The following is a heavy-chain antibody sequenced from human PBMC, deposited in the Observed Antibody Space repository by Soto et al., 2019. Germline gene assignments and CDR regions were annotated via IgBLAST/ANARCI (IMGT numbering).Heavy chain of an antibody. V-gene: IGHV3-23*01. J-gene: IGHJ4*02. CDR1: GFTFSSYA. CDR3: AKAGSGSYYTYFDY. D-gene: IGHD3-10*01. CDR2: ISGSGGST. Sequence: LRLSCAASGFTFSSYAMSWVRQAPGKGLEWVSAISGSGGSTYYADSVKGRFTISRDNSKNTLYLQMNSLRAEDTAVYYCAKAGSGSYYTYFDYWGQGTLVTVSS.